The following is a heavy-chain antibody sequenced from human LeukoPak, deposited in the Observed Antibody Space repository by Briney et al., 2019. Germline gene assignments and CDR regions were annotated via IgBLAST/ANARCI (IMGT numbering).Heavy chain of an antibody. Sequence: GGSLRLSCAASGFTFSSYWMHWVRQAPGKGLVWVSRINSDGSSTSYADSVKGRFTISRDNAKKTLYLQMNSLRAEDTAVYYCARDQPDYGANYWGQGTLVTVSS. CDR1: GFTFSSYW. V-gene: IGHV3-74*01. D-gene: IGHD4-17*01. CDR3: ARDQPDYGANY. CDR2: INSDGSST. J-gene: IGHJ4*02.